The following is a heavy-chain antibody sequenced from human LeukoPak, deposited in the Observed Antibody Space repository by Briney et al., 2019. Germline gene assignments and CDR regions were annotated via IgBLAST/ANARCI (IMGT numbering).Heavy chain of an antibody. J-gene: IGHJ4*02. Sequence: ASVKVSCKASGGTFSSYAINWVRQAPGQGLEWMRGIIPIFGTANYAQKFQGRVTITADESTSTAYMELSSLRSEDTAVYYCARGPVLLWFGEWQASRFDYWGQGTLVTVSS. D-gene: IGHD3-10*01. CDR2: IIPIFGTA. CDR1: GGTFSSYA. CDR3: ARGPVLLWFGEWQASRFDY. V-gene: IGHV1-69*13.